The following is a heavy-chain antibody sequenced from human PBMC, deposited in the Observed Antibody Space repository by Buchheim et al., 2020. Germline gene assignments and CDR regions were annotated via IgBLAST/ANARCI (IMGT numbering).Heavy chain of an antibody. D-gene: IGHD3-22*01. V-gene: IGHV3-48*03. CDR2: ISSSGSTI. J-gene: IGHJ4*02. Sequence: EVQLVESGGGLVQPGGSLRLSCAASGFTISSYEMNWVRQAPGKGLEWVSYISSSGSTIYYADSVKGRFTISRGNAKNSLYLQMNSLRAEDTAVYYCAREYYYDSSGYYFDYWGQGTL. CDR3: AREYYYDSSGYYFDY. CDR1: GFTISSYE.